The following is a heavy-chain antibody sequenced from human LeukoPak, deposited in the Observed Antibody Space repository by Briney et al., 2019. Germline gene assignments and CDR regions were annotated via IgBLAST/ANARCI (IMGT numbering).Heavy chain of an antibody. D-gene: IGHD6-19*01. Sequence: GRSLRLSCAASGFTFSSYAMSWVRQAPGKGLEWVSVISGSGGSTYYADSVKGRFTISRDNSKNTLYLQMNSLRAEDTAVYYCAKEGAVAGILDYWGQGTLVTVSS. J-gene: IGHJ4*02. V-gene: IGHV3-23*01. CDR3: AKEGAVAGILDY. CDR1: GFTFSSYA. CDR2: ISGSGGST.